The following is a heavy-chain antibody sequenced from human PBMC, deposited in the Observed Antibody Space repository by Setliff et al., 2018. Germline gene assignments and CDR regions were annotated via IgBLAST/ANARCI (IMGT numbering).Heavy chain of an antibody. CDR1: GGSIGSYY. V-gene: IGHV4-4*07. Sequence: SETLSLTCTVSGGSIGSYYWTWIRHSAGKGLEWIGRIXSRGNTXXNPSLKSRVTLSVDTSKNLFSLKMTSMTAADTAIYYCARENIAAGDWGQGTLVTVSS. J-gene: IGHJ4*02. D-gene: IGHD6-13*01. CDR2: IXSRGNT. CDR3: ARENIAAGD.